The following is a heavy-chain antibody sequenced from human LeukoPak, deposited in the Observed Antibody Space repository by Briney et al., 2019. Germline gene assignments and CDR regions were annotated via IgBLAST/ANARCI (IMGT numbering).Heavy chain of an antibody. CDR2: IIPIFGTA. Sequence: SVKVSCKASGGTFSSYAINWVRQAPGQGLEWMGGIIPIFGTANYAQKFQGRVTISADESTSTAYMELSSLRSDDTAMYYCARDNKTSYSYFMDVWGKGTTVTVSS. D-gene: IGHD2/OR15-2a*01. J-gene: IGHJ6*03. CDR1: GGTFSSYA. V-gene: IGHV1-69*01. CDR3: ARDNKTSYSYFMDV.